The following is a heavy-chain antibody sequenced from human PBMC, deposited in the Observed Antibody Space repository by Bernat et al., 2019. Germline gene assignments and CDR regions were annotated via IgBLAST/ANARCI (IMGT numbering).Heavy chain of an antibody. J-gene: IGHJ4*02. CDR1: GFTFSSYS. Sequence: EVQVVESGGGLVQPGGSLRLSCAASGFTFSSYSMNWVRQAPGKGLQWVSYISSSRGTIYYAASGKGRITISRDNAKNSLYLQMSSLRDEDTAVYYCASEGLELQLDYWGQGTLVTVSS. CDR2: ISSSRGTI. CDR3: ASEGLELQLDY. V-gene: IGHV3-48*02. D-gene: IGHD1-1*01.